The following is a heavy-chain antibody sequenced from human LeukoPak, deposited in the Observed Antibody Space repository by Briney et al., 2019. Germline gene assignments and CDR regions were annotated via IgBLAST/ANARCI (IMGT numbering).Heavy chain of an antibody. V-gene: IGHV3-30*02. D-gene: IGHD2-8*01. CDR1: GLDFGDYG. CDR2: LRYDGSNK. Sequence: PGGSLRLSCAASGLDFGDYGMHWVRQAPGKGLEWIAFLRYDGSNKYYADSVKGRFTISRDNSKDSLYLQMNSLRAEDTAVYYCAKDRCSNGIGCYYYYMDVWGKGTTVTISS. J-gene: IGHJ6*03. CDR3: AKDRCSNGIGCYYYYMDV.